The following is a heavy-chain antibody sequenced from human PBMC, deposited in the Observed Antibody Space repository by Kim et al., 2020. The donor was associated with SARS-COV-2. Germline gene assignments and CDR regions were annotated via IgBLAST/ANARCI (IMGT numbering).Heavy chain of an antibody. CDR2: ICPGDSDT. CDR3: ARLDLKGRPGDYYGMDV. CDR1: GYSFTSYW. V-gene: IGHV5-51*01. J-gene: IGHJ6*02. Sequence: GESLKISCKGSGYSFTSYWIGWVRQMPGKGLEWMGIICPGDSDTRYSPSFQGQVTISADKSISTAYLQWSSLKASDTAMYYCARLDLKGRPGDYYGMDVWGQGTTVTVSS.